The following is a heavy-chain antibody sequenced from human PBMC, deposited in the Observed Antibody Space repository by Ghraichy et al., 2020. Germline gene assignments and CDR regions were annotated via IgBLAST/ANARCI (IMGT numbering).Heavy chain of an antibody. J-gene: IGHJ4*02. CDR1: GDSFRTYY. CDR2: IYYTGST. Sequence: SQTLSLTCTVSGDSFRTYYWNWIRQPPGKGPEWIGHIYYTGSTNFNPSLSSRVTMSVDTSRNQFALKLRSVTTADTAVYYCARAHDSGYYGVDYWGQGTLVTVSS. V-gene: IGHV4-59*01. CDR3: ARAHDSGYYGVDY. D-gene: IGHD5-12*01.